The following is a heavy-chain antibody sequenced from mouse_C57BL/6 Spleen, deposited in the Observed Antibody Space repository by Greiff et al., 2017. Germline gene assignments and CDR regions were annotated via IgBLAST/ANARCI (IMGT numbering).Heavy chain of an antibody. D-gene: IGHD2-4*01. CDR3: AMIYDYTYWYFDV. J-gene: IGHJ1*03. Sequence: EVKLVESGPGLVKPSQSLSLTCSVTGYSITSGYYWNWIRQFPGNKLEWMGYISYDGSNNYNPSLKNRISITRDTSKNQFFLKLNSVTTEDTATYYCAMIYDYTYWYFDVWGTGTTVTVSS. CDR1: GYSITSGYY. V-gene: IGHV3-6*01. CDR2: ISYDGSN.